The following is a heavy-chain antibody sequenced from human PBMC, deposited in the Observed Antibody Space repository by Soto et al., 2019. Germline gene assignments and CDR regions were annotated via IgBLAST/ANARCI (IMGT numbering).Heavy chain of an antibody. CDR2: ITADGGT. D-gene: IGHD2-15*01. CDR1: GFTVSSHA. CDR3: APHVSCSGGSCQYDAFAI. Sequence: VQVLESGGGLVQPGGSLRLSCEGSGFTVSSHAMTWIRQAPGKGPEWVSTITADGGTYYADSVKGRFAMSRDTSERTLYFQMNSLGAEDTAAYYCAPHVSCSGGSCQYDAFAIRGQGTMVTVSS. J-gene: IGHJ3*02. V-gene: IGHV3-23*01.